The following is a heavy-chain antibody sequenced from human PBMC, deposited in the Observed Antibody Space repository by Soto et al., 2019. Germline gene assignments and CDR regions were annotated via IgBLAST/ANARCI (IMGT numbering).Heavy chain of an antibody. J-gene: IGHJ6*02. CDR2: INRSSRKI. D-gene: IGHD6-19*01. Sequence: EVQLVESGGGLVKPGGALTLSCAASGFTFSNYTMNWVRQAPGKGLEWVSSINRSSRKIYYADSVKGRVTISRDNAKNALYLHMNSLRAGDTAVYYCARDLKVAGTNSFYYYGMDVWGQGTTVTVSS. CDR1: GFTFSNYT. V-gene: IGHV3-21*01. CDR3: ARDLKVAGTNSFYYYGMDV.